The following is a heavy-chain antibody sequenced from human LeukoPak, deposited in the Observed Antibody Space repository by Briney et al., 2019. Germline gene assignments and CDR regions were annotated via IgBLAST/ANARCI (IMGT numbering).Heavy chain of an antibody. CDR2: IYPVDSDT. CDR3: VTFDRGDPDY. V-gene: IGHV5-51*01. Sequence: GESLKISCKGSGYSFASNWIGWVRQRPGKGLEWMGIIYPVDSDTRYSPSFRGQVTISADKSTTTAYLHWRSLRASDSAMYYCVTFDRGDPDYWGQGTLVTVAS. J-gene: IGHJ4*02. D-gene: IGHD3-10*01. CDR1: GYSFASNW.